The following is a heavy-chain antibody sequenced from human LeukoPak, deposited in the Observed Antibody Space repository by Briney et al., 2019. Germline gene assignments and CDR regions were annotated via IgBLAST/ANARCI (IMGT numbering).Heavy chain of an antibody. J-gene: IGHJ4*02. V-gene: IGHV1-24*01. CDR2: FDPEDGET. CDR3: ATRWIFGGVIGPFFDY. Sequence: GASVKVSCKVSGYTLTELSMHWVRQAPGKGLEWMGGFDPEDGETIYARKFQGRVTMTEDTSTDTAYMELSSLRSEDTAVYYCATRWIFGGVIGPFFDYWGQGTLVTVSS. CDR1: GYTLTELS. D-gene: IGHD3-16*02.